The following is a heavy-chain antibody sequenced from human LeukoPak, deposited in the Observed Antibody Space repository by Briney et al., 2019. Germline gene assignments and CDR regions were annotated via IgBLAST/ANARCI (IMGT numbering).Heavy chain of an antibody. J-gene: IGHJ4*02. CDR1: GFTFSSYW. CDR3: ASASRIAAAGDY. CDR2: IKQDGSEK. D-gene: IGHD6-13*01. Sequence: PGGSLRLSCAASGFTFSSYWMSWVRQAPGKGLEWVANIKQDGSEKYYVDSVKGRFTISRDNAKNSLYLQMNSLRAEGTAVYYCASASRIAAAGDYWGQGTLVTVSS. V-gene: IGHV3-7*01.